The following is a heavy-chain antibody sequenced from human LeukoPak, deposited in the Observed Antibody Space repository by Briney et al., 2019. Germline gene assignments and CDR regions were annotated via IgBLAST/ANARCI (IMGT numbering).Heavy chain of an antibody. J-gene: IGHJ4*02. V-gene: IGHV1-18*01. Sequence: ASVKVSCKASGYTFTSYGISWVRQAPGQGLEWMGWISAYNGNTNYAQKFQGRVTMTRDTSISTAYMELSRLRSDDTAVYYCARAWKGVGAANYWGQGTLVTVSS. CDR1: GYTFTSYG. CDR2: ISAYNGNT. CDR3: ARAWKGVGAANY. D-gene: IGHD1-26*01.